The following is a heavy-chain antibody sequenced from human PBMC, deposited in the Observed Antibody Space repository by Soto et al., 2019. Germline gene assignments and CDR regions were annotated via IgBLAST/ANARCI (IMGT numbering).Heavy chain of an antibody. Sequence: SETLSLTCNVSGGSISSSRSYWAWIRQPPGKGLEWIANIFYSGSTYYNPSLKSRVTISVDTSKNQFSLKLSSVTAADTAVYYCARGGAGTTYYYYYMDVWGKGTTVTVSS. CDR2: IFYSGST. V-gene: IGHV4-39*07. D-gene: IGHD1-7*01. CDR3: ARGGAGTTYYYYYMDV. CDR1: GGSISSSRSY. J-gene: IGHJ6*03.